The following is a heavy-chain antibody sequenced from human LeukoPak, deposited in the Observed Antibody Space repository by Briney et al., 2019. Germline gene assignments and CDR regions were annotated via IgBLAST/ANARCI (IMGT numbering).Heavy chain of an antibody. D-gene: IGHD3-16*02. CDR1: GFTFSSYS. Sequence: PGGSPRLSCAASGFTFSSYSMNWVRQAPGKGLEWVSSISSSSSYIYYADSVKGRFTISRDNSKNTLYLQMNSLRAEDTAVYYCASSYDYVWGSYREPQYYFDYWGQGTLVTVSS. J-gene: IGHJ4*02. V-gene: IGHV3-21*01. CDR3: ASSYDYVWGSYREPQYYFDY. CDR2: ISSSSSYI.